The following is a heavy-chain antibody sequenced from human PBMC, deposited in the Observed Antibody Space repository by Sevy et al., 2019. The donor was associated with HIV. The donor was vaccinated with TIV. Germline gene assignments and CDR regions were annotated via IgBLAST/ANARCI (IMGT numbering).Heavy chain of an antibody. J-gene: IGHJ4*02. CDR2: VNNDGSGQ. V-gene: IGHV3-7*01. Sequence: GESLKISCAASGFTFTNFWMSWVRQAPGKGLEWVANVNNDGSGQKYADSVKGRFIISRDNAKNSLYLQMNSLRTEDTAVYYCARNRGNWGQGTLVTVSS. CDR3: ARNRGN. CDR1: GFTFTNFW.